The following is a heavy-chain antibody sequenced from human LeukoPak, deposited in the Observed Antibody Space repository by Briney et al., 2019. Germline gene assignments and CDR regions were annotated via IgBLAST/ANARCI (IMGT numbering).Heavy chain of an antibody. V-gene: IGHV3-30*04. CDR2: ISYDGSNK. D-gene: IGHD4-23*01. CDR3: ASHGGNGYFDY. J-gene: IGHJ4*02. Sequence: GGSLRLSCAASGFTFSSYAMHWVRQGPGKGLEWVAVISYDGSNKYYADSVKGRFTISRDNSKNTLYLQMNSLRAEDTAVYYCASHGGNGYFDYWGQGTLVTVSS. CDR1: GFTFSSYA.